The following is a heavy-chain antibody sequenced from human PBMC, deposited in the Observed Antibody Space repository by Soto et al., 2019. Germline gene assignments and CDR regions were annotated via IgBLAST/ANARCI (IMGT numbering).Heavy chain of an antibody. Sequence: QVQLVESGGGVVQPGRSLRLSCAASGFTFSSFGMHWVRQAPGKGLEWVGLISYDGSHKYYGDSVKGRFTMSRDNSENTVYLQMNSLRAEDTAVYYCAKDRAGYSRGMDVWGQGTTVTVSS. J-gene: IGHJ6*02. CDR2: ISYDGSHK. D-gene: IGHD1-1*01. V-gene: IGHV3-30*18. CDR3: AKDRAGYSRGMDV. CDR1: GFTFSSFG.